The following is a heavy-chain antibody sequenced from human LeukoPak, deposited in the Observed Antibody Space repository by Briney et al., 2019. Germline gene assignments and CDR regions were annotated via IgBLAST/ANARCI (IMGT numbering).Heavy chain of an antibody. CDR1: GFTFSSYS. V-gene: IGHV3-48*04. CDR3: ARDADSSSASFDY. CDR2: ISSSSSTI. D-gene: IGHD6-6*01. Sequence: PGGSLRLSCAASGFTFSSYSMNWVRQAPGKGLEWVSYISSSSSTIYYADSVKGRFTISRDNAKNSLYLQMNSLRAEDTAVYYCARDADSSSASFDYWGQGTLVTVSS. J-gene: IGHJ4*02.